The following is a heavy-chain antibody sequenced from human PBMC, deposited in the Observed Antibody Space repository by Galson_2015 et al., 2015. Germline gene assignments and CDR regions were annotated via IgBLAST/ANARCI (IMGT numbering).Heavy chain of an antibody. J-gene: IGHJ4*02. CDR1: GGSVSSGSYY. Sequence: ETLSLTCTVSGGSVSSGSYYWSWIRQPPGKGLEWIGYVSYSGSTNYNPSLKSRVTISVDTSKNQFSLKLRSVTAADTAVYYCARSSIATRGAFDYWGQGTLVIVSS. CDR3: ARSSIATRGAFDY. D-gene: IGHD6-6*01. CDR2: VSYSGST. V-gene: IGHV4-61*01.